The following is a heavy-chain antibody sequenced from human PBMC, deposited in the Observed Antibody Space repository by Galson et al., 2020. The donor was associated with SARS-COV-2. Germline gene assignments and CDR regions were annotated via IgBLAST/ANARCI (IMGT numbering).Heavy chain of an antibody. D-gene: IGHD5-18*01. CDR2: MNPKSGDT. V-gene: IGHV1-8*01. J-gene: IGHJ5*02. CDR3: ARVWERGFTYGNWVDP. Sequence: ASVKVSCKASGYTFTNFAINWVRQATGQGLEWMGWMNPKSGDTGYGQKFQGRVTMTRDTSISTAYMELSSLKSEDTAVYYCARVWERGFTYGNWVDPWGQGTLVTVSS. CDR1: GYTFTNFA.